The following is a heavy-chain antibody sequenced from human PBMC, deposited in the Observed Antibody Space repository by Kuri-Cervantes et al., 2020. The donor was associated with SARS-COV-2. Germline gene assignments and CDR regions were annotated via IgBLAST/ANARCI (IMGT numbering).Heavy chain of an antibody. CDR1: GYSFTDYY. CDR2: INPNSGGT. CDR3: ARGGEPLRILRFLETSDIDG. Sequence: ASVKVSCKASGYSFTDYYIHWVRQAPGQGLEWMGRINPNSGGTDYAQRFQGWVTVTRDTSINKAYMDLTRLTSDDTAIYYCARGGEPLRILRFLETSDIDGWGQGSLVTVSS. J-gene: IGHJ4*02. D-gene: IGHD3-3*01. V-gene: IGHV1-2*04.